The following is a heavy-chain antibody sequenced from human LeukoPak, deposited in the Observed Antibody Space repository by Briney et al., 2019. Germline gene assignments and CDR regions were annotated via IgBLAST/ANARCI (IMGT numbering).Heavy chain of an antibody. CDR1: GFTFSSYA. V-gene: IGHV3-23*01. CDR2: ISGSGGST. J-gene: IGHJ4*02. CDR3: ASDRGYSYGQYGY. D-gene: IGHD5-18*01. Sequence: PGGSLRLSCAASGFTFSSYAMSWVRQAPGKGLEWVSAISGSGGSTYYADSVKGRFTISRDNSKNTLYLQMNSLRAEDTAVYYCASDRGYSYGQYGYWGQGTLVTVSS.